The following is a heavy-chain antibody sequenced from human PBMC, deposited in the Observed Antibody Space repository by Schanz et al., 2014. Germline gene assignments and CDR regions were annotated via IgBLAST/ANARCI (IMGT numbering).Heavy chain of an antibody. J-gene: IGHJ4*02. V-gene: IGHV1-18*04. CDR1: GYTFTSNG. Sequence: QVQLVQSGSELKKPGASVKVSCKASGYTFTSNGITWVRQAPGQGLEWMGWINTYNGDTAYAQNMQGRVSMTTETAASTAYMELSGLTSDDTAVYFCARDPYGKNSGDFDYWGQGTLVTVSS. CDR3: ARDPYGKNSGDFDY. D-gene: IGHD4-17*01. CDR2: INTYNGDT.